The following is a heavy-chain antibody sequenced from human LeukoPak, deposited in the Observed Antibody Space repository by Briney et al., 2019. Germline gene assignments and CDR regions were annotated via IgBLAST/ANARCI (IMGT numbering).Heavy chain of an antibody. CDR3: ARYTSGWFDP. J-gene: IGHJ5*02. CDR2: IYYTGST. V-gene: IGHV4-39*01. CDR1: GGSVSSSRYY. D-gene: IGHD6-25*01. Sequence: SSETLSLTCTVSGGSVSSSRYYWGWVRQPPGKGLEWIGSIYYTGSTYYNPSLKSRVTISVDTSKNQFSLKLSSVTAADTAVYYCARYTSGWFDPWGQGTLVTVSS.